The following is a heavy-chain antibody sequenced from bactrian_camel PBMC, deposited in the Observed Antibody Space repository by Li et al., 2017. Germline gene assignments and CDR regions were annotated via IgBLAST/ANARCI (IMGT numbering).Heavy chain of an antibody. CDR2: IEISGTT. D-gene: IGHD1*01. J-gene: IGHJ4*01. Sequence: DVQLVESGGDSVQTGGSLTLSCAASGYTFTWYCLGWVRQSPGKEREGVALIEISGTTTYADSVKGRYTISRDNAKNTLNLQMNSLKPEDTAMYYCAADSRRFLRLQDNYNYWGQGTQVTVS. V-gene: IGHV3S42*01. CDR1: GYTFTWYC. CDR3: AADSRRFLRLQDNYNY.